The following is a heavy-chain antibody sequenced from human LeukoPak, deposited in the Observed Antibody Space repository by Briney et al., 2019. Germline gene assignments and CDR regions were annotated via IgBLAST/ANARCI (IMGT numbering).Heavy chain of an antibody. V-gene: IGHV1-69*13. CDR1: GGTFSSYA. J-gene: IGHJ4*02. D-gene: IGHD2-21*01. CDR3: ARDRYRAYCGGDCYPDHY. CDR2: IIPIFGTA. Sequence: ASVKVSCKASGGTFSSYAISWVRQAPGQGLEWMGGIIPIFGTANYAQKFQGRVTITADESTRTAYMELSSLRSEDTAVYYCARDRYRAYCGGDCYPDHYWGQGTLVTVSS.